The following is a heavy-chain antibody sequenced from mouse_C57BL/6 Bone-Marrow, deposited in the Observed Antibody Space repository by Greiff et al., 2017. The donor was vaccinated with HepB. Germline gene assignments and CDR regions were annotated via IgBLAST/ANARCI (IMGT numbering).Heavy chain of an antibody. J-gene: IGHJ2*01. D-gene: IGHD2-1*01. Sequence: QVQLQQPGAELVKPGASVKMSCKASGYTFTSYWITWVKQRPGQGLEWIGDIYPGSGSTNYNEKFKSKATLTVDTSSSTAYMQLSSLTSEDSAVYYCARRTIYYGHHVDYWGQGTTLTVSS. CDR3: ARRTIYYGHHVDY. V-gene: IGHV1-55*01. CDR1: GYTFTSYW. CDR2: IYPGSGST.